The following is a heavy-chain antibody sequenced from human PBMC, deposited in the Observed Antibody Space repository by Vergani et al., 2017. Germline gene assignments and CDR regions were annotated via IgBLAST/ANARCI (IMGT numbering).Heavy chain of an antibody. CDR1: GGSISSSSYY. Sequence: QLQLQESGPGLVKPSETLSLTCTVSGGSISSSSYYWGWIRQPPGKGLEWIGSIYYSGSTYYNPSLKSRVTISVDTSKNQFSLKLSSVTAADTAVYYCARQRGNWNYGXHDYWGQGTLVTVSS. CDR2: IYYSGST. CDR3: ARQRGNWNYGXHDY. J-gene: IGHJ4*02. D-gene: IGHD1-7*01. V-gene: IGHV4-39*01.